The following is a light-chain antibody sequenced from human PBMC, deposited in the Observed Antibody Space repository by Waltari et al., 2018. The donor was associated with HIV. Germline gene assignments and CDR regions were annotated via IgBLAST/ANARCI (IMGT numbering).Light chain of an antibody. Sequence: EIVMTQSPATLSVSPGERATLSCRASQSISSNLAWYQQRPGQAPRLLISGASTRATGIPARFSGSGSGTEFTLSISSLQSEDFAVYCCQQYNNWPRTFGQGTKVEIK. J-gene: IGKJ1*01. CDR3: QQYNNWPRT. V-gene: IGKV3-15*01. CDR2: GAS. CDR1: QSISSN.